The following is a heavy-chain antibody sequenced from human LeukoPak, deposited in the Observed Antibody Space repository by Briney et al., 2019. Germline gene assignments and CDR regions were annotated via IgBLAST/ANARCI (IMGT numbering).Heavy chain of an antibody. CDR2: ISSSSSTI. D-gene: IGHD2-15*01. CDR3: ARERSIVVVVAATRILDY. J-gene: IGHJ4*02. V-gene: IGHV3-48*01. Sequence: GGSLRLSCVASGFTFSRHGMSWVRQAPGKGLEWVSYISSSSSTIYYADSVKGRFTISRDNAKNSLYLQMNSLRAEDTAVYYCARERSIVVVVAATRILDYWGQGTLVTVSS. CDR1: GFTFSRHG.